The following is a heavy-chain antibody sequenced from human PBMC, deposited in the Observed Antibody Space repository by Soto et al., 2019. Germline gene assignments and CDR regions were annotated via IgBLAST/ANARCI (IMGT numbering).Heavy chain of an antibody. V-gene: IGHV3-48*01. CDR2: ISSSSITI. D-gene: IGHD2-15*01. CDR3: ARGVVVAATEFDY. Sequence: EVQLVWSGGGLVQPGGSMRLSSAASGFTFSSYSMNWVRQAPGKGLEWVSYISSSSITISYADSVKGRFTISRDKATNSLYLQMNSLRAEHTAVYYCARGVVVAATEFDYWGQGTLVTVSS. J-gene: IGHJ4*01. CDR1: GFTFSSYS.